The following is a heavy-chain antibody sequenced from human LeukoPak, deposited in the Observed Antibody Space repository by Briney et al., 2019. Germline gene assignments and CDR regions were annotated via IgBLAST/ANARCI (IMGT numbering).Heavy chain of an antibody. J-gene: IGHJ4*02. CDR1: GYAFTGYY. V-gene: IGHV1-2*02. D-gene: IGHD3-22*01. CDR3: ARGFYYDSSGYEDY. Sequence: ASVKVSCKASGYAFTGYYMHWVRQAPGQGLEWMGWINPNSGGTNYAQKFQGRVTMTTDTSTSTAYMELRSLRSDDTAVYYCARGFYYDSSGYEDYWGQGTLVTVSS. CDR2: INPNSGGT.